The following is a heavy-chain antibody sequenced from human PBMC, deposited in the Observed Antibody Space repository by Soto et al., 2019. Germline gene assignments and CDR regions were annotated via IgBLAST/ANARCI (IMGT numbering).Heavy chain of an antibody. Sequence: EVQLVESGGGLVQRGGSLRLSCAASGFTFSDYWMHWVRQAPGKGPVWLSRINGDGSNTNHAHFVKGRFTISRDNAKNTLHLQINSLRAEDTAVYYCVRSMTTLTIDWLDPWGRGTQVTVSS. CDR2: INGDGSNT. J-gene: IGHJ5*02. D-gene: IGHD4-17*01. CDR3: VRSMTTLTIDWLDP. V-gene: IGHV3-74*01. CDR1: GFTFSDYW.